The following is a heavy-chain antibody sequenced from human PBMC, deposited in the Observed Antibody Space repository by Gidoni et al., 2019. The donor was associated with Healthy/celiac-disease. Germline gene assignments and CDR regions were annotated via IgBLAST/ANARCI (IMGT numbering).Heavy chain of an antibody. J-gene: IGHJ4*02. D-gene: IGHD6-19*01. CDR2: IKSKTDGGTT. V-gene: IGHV3-15*01. Sequence: EVQLVESGGGLVKPGGSLRLSCAASGFTFSNAWMSWVRQAPGKGLEWVGRIKSKTDGGTTDYAAPVKGRFTISRDDSKNTLYLQMNSLKTEDTAVYYCTTEYSSGWFWPEVVDWGQGTLVTVSS. CDR1: GFTFSNAW. CDR3: TTEYSSGWFWPEVVD.